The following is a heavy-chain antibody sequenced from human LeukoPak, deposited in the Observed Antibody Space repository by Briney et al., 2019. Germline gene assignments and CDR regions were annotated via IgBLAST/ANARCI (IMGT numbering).Heavy chain of an antibody. D-gene: IGHD3-10*01. Sequence: SETLSLTCAISGGSISSSNWWSWVSQPPGKGLEWIGEIYHSGSTNYNPSLKSRVTISVDKSKNQFSLKLSSVTAADTAVYYCARGLTMVRGVRPFDYWGQGTLVIVSS. CDR1: GGSISSSNW. CDR2: IYHSGST. V-gene: IGHV4-4*02. CDR3: ARGLTMVRGVRPFDY. J-gene: IGHJ4*02.